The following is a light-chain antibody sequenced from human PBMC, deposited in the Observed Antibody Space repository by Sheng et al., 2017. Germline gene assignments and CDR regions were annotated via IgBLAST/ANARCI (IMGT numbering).Light chain of an antibody. Sequence: EIVLTQSPATLILSPGEGATLSCRASQSVNTYLGWYQQKPGQAPRLVIYDASNRATGTPPRFSGSGSGTNFTLTITSLEPEDFAVYYCQQRRNWPRTFGQGTKLEIK. CDR3: QQRRNWPRT. J-gene: IGKJ2*01. CDR2: DAS. CDR1: QSVNTY. V-gene: IGKV3-11*01.